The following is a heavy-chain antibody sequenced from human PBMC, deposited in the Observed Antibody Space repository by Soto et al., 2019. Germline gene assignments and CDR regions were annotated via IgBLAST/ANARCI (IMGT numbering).Heavy chain of an antibody. CDR1: GFTFRNNR. D-gene: IGHD2-2*01. Sequence: GGPLRLSCAASGFTFRNNRINWVRQVPGRGLMWVSGLNSDGRDTIYTDTVKGRFTVSRDSAKNTLYLQMNSLRVEDTAVYYCVREMPVLIRGGYYYFTVLDAWGQGTTVTVSS. CDR3: VREMPVLIRGGYYYFTVLDA. V-gene: IGHV3-74*01. CDR2: LNSDGRDT. J-gene: IGHJ6*02.